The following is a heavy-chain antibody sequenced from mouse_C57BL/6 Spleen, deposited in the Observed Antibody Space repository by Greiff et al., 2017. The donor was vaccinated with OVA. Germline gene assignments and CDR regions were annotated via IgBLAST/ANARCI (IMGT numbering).Heavy chain of an antibody. J-gene: IGHJ2*01. D-gene: IGHD2-3*01. CDR2: IHPNSGST. V-gene: IGHV1-64*01. CDR3: ARSGGAYDTYYFDY. CDR1: GYTFTSYW. Sequence: VQLQQPGAELVKPGASVKLSCKASGYTFTSYWMHWVKQRPGQGLEWIGMIHPNSGSTNYNEKFKSKATLTVDKSSSTAYMQLSSLTSEDSAVYYCARSGGAYDTYYFDYWGQGTTLTVSS.